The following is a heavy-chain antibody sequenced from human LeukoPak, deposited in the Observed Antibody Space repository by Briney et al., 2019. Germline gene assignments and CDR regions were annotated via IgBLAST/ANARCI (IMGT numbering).Heavy chain of an antibody. Sequence: GGSLRLSCAASGFTFSSYSMNWVRQAPGKGLEWVSSISSSSYIYYADSVKGRFTISRDNAKNSLYLQMNSLRAEDTAVYYCARDGLVRGVYFQHWGQGTLVTVSS. CDR2: ISSSSYI. D-gene: IGHD3-10*02. V-gene: IGHV3-21*01. J-gene: IGHJ1*01. CDR3: ARDGLVRGVYFQH. CDR1: GFTFSSYS.